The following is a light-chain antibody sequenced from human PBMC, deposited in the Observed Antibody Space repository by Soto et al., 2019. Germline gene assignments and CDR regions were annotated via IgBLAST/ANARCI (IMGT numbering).Light chain of an antibody. CDR3: QQRSNWPIT. CDR1: QSVSSY. J-gene: IGKJ5*01. CDR2: DAS. Sequence: EIVLTQSPATLSFSPCEGATLSCRASQSVSSYLAWYQQKPGQAPRLLIYDASNRATGIPARFSGSGSGTDFTLTISSLEPEDFAVYYCQQRSNWPITFGQGTRLEIK. V-gene: IGKV3-11*01.